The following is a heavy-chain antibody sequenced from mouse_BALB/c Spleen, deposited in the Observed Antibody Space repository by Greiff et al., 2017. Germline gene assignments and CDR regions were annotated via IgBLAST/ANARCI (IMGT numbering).Heavy chain of an antibody. V-gene: IGHV5-6*01. Sequence: EVQRVESGGDLVKPGGSLKLSCAASGFTFSSYGMSWVRQTPDKRLEWVATISSGGSYTYYPDSVKGRFTISRDNAKNTLYLQMSSLKSEDTAMYYCARQNWDDAMDYWGQGTSVTVSS. CDR3: ARQNWDDAMDY. J-gene: IGHJ4*01. D-gene: IGHD4-1*01. CDR2: ISSGGSYT. CDR1: GFTFSSYG.